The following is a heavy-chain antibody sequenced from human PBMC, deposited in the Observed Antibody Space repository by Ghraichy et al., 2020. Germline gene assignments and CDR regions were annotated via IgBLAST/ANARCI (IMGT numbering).Heavy chain of an antibody. D-gene: IGHD6-13*01. CDR3: ARAGSSSWYLANWFDP. Sequence: GGSLRLSCAASGFTFSSYAMHWVRQAPGKGLEWVAVISYDGSNKYYADSVKGRFTISRDNSKNTLYLQMNSLRAEDTAVYYCARAGSSSWYLANWFDPWGQGTLVTVSS. J-gene: IGHJ5*02. V-gene: IGHV3-30*04. CDR1: GFTFSSYA. CDR2: ISYDGSNK.